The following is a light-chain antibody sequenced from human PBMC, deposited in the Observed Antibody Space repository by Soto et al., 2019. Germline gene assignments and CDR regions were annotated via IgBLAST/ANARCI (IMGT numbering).Light chain of an antibody. CDR1: QGVGSA. Sequence: ATRMTQSARKWAASTGSRVIGACRASQGVGSALAWYQQKPGKAPNVLIYGASTLATGVPSRFSGSGSGTDFTLTISSLQSEDFAIYYCQQYYNWPLTFGGGTKVDIK. V-gene: IGKV1-8*01. CDR3: QQYYNWPLT. CDR2: GAS. J-gene: IGKJ4*02.